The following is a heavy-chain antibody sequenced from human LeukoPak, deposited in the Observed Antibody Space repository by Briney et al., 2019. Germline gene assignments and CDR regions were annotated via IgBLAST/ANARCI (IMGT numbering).Heavy chain of an antibody. CDR1: GFTFSSYA. CDR2: ISSSGDST. Sequence: GGSLRLSCAASGFTFSSYAMNWVRQAPGKGLEWVSGISSSGDSTDYADSVKGRFTISRDNSKNTLYLQMKSPRAEDTAVYHCAKEAGYCSGATCYTFDYWGQGTLVTVSS. V-gene: IGHV3-23*01. D-gene: IGHD2-15*01. CDR3: AKEAGYCSGATCYTFDY. J-gene: IGHJ4*02.